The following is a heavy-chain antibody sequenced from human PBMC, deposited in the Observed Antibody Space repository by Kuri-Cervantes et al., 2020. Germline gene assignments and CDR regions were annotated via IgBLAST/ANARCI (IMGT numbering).Heavy chain of an antibody. V-gene: IGHV3-21*01. CDR2: ISSSSSYI. Sequence: ETLSLTCAVSGGSISSSNWWSWVRQPPGKGLEWVSSISSSSSYIYYADSVKGRFTISRDNAKNSLYLQMNSLRAEDTAVYYCARRSVPDPWGQGTLVTVSS. CDR3: ARRSVPDP. CDR1: GGSISSSN. J-gene: IGHJ5*02.